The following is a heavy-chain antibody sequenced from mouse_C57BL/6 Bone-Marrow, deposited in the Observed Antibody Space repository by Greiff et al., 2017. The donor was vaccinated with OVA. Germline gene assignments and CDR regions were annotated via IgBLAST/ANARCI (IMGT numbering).Heavy chain of an antibody. V-gene: IGHV8-8*01. J-gene: IGHJ4*01. CDR2: TWWDDDK. CDR3: ARITYSNLIRGAMDY. Sequence: QVTLKVSGPGILQPSQTLSLTCSFSGFSLSTFGMGVGWIRQPSGKGLEWLAHTWWDDDKYYNPALKSRLMISKDTYKNQVFLKISNVDTADTATYYCARITYSNLIRGAMDYWGQGTSVTVSS. D-gene: IGHD2-5*01. CDR1: GFSLSTFGMG.